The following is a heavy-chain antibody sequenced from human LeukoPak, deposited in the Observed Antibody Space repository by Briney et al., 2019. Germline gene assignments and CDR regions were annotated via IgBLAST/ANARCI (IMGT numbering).Heavy chain of an antibody. J-gene: IGHJ6*03. D-gene: IGHD2-15*01. CDR2: INPSGGST. Sequence: ASVKVSCKASGYTFTRYYIHWVRQAPGQGLEWMGIINPSGGSTSYAQKFQGRVTMTRDTSTSTVYMELSSLRSDATAVYFCARGETLIAYCSGGSCYSPYMDVWGKGTTVTVSS. CDR1: GYTFTRYY. V-gene: IGHV1-46*03. CDR3: ARGETLIAYCSGGSCYSPYMDV.